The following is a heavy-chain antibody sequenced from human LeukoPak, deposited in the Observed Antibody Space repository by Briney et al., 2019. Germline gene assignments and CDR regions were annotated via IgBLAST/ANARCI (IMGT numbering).Heavy chain of an antibody. Sequence: GGSLRLSCAASGFTFSGYWMHWVRQAPGKGLVWVSRIVSDGSSTSYADSVKGRFTISRDNAKNTLYLQMNSLRAEDTAVYYCAREVRLVVDYFDYWGQGTLVTVSS. V-gene: IGHV3-74*01. D-gene: IGHD2-15*01. CDR1: GFTFSGYW. CDR2: IVSDGSST. CDR3: AREVRLVVDYFDY. J-gene: IGHJ4*02.